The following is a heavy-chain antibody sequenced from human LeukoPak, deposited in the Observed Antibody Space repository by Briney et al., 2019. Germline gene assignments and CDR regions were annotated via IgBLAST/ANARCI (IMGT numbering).Heavy chain of an antibody. CDR3: ARADYYGSGSYYVFDY. V-gene: IGHV4-30-4*01. D-gene: IGHD3-10*01. CDR2: IYYSGST. J-gene: IGHJ4*02. Sequence: PSETLSLTCTVSGGSISSGDYYWSWIRQPPGKGLEWIGYIYYSGSTYYNPSLKSRVTISVDTSKNQFSLKLNSVTAADTAVYYCARADYYGSGSYYVFDYWGQGTLVTVSS. CDR1: GGSISSGDYY.